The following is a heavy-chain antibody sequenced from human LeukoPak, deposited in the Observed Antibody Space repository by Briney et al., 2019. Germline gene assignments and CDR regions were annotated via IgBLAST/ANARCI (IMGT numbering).Heavy chain of an antibody. V-gene: IGHV6-1*01. CDR1: GDSVSSNSVA. CDR2: TYHRSKWYN. Sequence: SQTLSPTCAISGDSVSSNSVAWNWIRPSPSRGLEWLGRTYHRSKWYNDYALSVQGRISVNPDTPKNQSSLQLNSVTPEDTAVYYCARGRSYSFDYWGEGTLVTVSS. D-gene: IGHD1-26*01. J-gene: IGHJ4*02. CDR3: ARGRSYSFDY.